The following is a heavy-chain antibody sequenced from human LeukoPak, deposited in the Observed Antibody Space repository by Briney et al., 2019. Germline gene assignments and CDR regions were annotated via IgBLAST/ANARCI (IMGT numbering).Heavy chain of an antibody. CDR3: ARADDYGDYGQDAFDI. CDR2: IIPIFGTA. CDR1: GGTFSSYA. J-gene: IGHJ3*02. V-gene: IGHV1-69*13. D-gene: IGHD4-17*01. Sequence: ASVKVSCKASGGTFSSYAISWVRRAPGQGLEWMGGIIPIFGTANYAQKFQGRVTITADESTSTAYMELSSLRSEDTAVYYCARADDYGDYGQDAFDIWGQGTMVTVSS.